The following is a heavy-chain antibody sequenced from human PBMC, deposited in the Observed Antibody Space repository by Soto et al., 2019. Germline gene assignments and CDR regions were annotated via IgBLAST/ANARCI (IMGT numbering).Heavy chain of an antibody. CDR2: IYYTGST. CDR3: AGRRAGDYYFDY. V-gene: IGHV4-39*01. Sequence: PXETLYLTCTVSGCSVSSSSYYWGWIRQPPGKGLEWIGTIYYTGSTSYSPSLKRRVTISVDTSKTQFSLNLSSVTATDTAVYYCAGRRAGDYYFDYWGQGTLVTVSS. D-gene: IGHD1-26*01. J-gene: IGHJ4*02. CDR1: GCSVSSSSYY.